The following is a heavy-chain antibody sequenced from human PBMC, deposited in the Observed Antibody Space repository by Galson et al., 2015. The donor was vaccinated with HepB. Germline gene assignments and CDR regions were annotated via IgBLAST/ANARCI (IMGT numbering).Heavy chain of an antibody. CDR3: AKARSYYDSSGYNED. V-gene: IGHV3-53*01. J-gene: IGHJ4*02. Sequence: SLRLSCAASGFAVSSNYMTWVRQAPGRGLEWVSVIYSGGATYYADSVKGRFTISRDNSKNTLYLQMNSLRAEDTAVYYCAKARSYYDSSGYNEDWGQGTLVTVSS. D-gene: IGHD3-22*01. CDR2: IYSGGAT. CDR1: GFAVSSNY.